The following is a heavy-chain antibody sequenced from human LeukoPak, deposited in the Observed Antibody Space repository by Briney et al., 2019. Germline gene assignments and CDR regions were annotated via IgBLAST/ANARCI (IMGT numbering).Heavy chain of an antibody. D-gene: IGHD5-18*01. Sequence: ASVKVSCKASGYTFTSYAMHWVRQAPGQRLEWMGWINAGNGNTKYSQKFQGRVTITRDTSASTAYMELSSLRSEDTAVYYCARIGPDTAMAIDYWGQGTLVTVSS. CDR1: GYTFTSYA. CDR3: ARIGPDTAMAIDY. J-gene: IGHJ4*02. V-gene: IGHV1-3*01. CDR2: INAGNGNT.